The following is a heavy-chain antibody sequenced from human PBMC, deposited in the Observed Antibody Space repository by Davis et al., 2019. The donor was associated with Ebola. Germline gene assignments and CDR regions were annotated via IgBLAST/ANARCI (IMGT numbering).Heavy chain of an antibody. CDR1: GGSISSYY. D-gene: IGHD5-18*01. Sequence: SETLSLTCTVSGGSISSYYWSWIRQPPGKGLEWIGYIYYSGSTNYNPSLKSRVTISVDTSKNQFSLKLSSVTAADTAVYYCARGEAMVLYYGMDVWGQGTTVTVSS. CDR2: IYYSGST. V-gene: IGHV4-59*08. CDR3: ARGEAMVLYYGMDV. J-gene: IGHJ6*02.